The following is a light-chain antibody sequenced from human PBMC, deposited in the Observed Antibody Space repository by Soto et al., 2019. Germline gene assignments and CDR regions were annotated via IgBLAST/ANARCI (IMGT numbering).Light chain of an antibody. Sequence: QAVVTQPPSVSGAPGQRVTISCTGSSSNIGAGYDVHWYQQLPGTAPKLLIYGNSNRPSGVPDRFSGSKSGTSASLAITGLQAEDEADYYCQSYDSSLSGSVFGGGTKLHRP. CDR3: QSYDSSLSGSV. CDR1: SSNIGAGYD. V-gene: IGLV1-40*01. CDR2: GNS. J-gene: IGLJ2*01.